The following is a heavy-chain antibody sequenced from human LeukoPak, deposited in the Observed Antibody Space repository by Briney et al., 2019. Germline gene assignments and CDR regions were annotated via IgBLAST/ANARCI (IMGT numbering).Heavy chain of an antibody. Sequence: GGSLRLSCAVSGFTLSSYNMNGVRQAPGKGLEWVSYISTGSSTIYYSDSVKGRFTISRDNGKNSLYLQMNSLRAEDTAVYYCARPAGSAAGMDVWGKGTTVTVSS. CDR1: GFTLSSYN. CDR2: ISTGSSTI. V-gene: IGHV3-48*01. J-gene: IGHJ6*03. D-gene: IGHD6-25*01. CDR3: ARPAGSAAGMDV.